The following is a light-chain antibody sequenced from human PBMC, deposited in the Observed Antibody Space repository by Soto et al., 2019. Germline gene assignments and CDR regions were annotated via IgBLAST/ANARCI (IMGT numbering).Light chain of an antibody. V-gene: IGKV3D-20*02. J-gene: IGKJ5*01. CDR2: DAS. CDR3: QQRSNWPIT. Sequence: EIIMTQSPATLPVSPGERVTLSCRASQSVSRRYLAWYQQKPGQAPRLLMYDASNRATGIPARFSGSGSGTDFTLTISSLEPEDFEVYYCQQRSNWPITFGQGTRLEIK. CDR1: QSVSRRY.